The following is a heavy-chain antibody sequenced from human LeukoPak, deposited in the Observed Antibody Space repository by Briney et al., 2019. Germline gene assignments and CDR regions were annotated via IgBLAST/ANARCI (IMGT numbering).Heavy chain of an antibody. CDR3: ARDQRHSSGYYDNWFDP. CDR1: GGSISSYY. D-gene: IGHD3-22*01. CDR2: IYYSGST. Sequence: SETLSLTCTVSGGSISSYYWSWIRQPPGKGLEWIGYIYYSGSTNYNPSLKSRVTISVDTSKNQFSLKLSSVTAADTAVYYCARDQRHSSGYYDNWFDPWGQGTLVTVSS. V-gene: IGHV4-59*01. J-gene: IGHJ5*02.